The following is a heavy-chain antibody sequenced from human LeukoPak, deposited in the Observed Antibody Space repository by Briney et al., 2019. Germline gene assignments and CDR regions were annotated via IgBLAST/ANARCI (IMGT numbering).Heavy chain of an antibody. J-gene: IGHJ4*02. CDR2: IYSGGST. V-gene: IGHV3-66*01. D-gene: IGHD6-13*01. CDR1: GFTVSSNY. Sequence: GGSLRLSCAASGFTVSSNYMSWVRQAPGKGLEWVSVIYSGGSTYYADSVKGRFTISRDNSKNTLYLQMNSLRAEDTAVYYCARDSGSSSWYAGGFDYWGQGTLVTVSS. CDR3: ARDSGSSSWYAGGFDY.